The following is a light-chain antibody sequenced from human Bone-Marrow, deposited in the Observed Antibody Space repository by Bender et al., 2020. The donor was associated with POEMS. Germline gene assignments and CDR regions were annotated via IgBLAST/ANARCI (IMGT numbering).Light chain of an antibody. CDR3: CSYTDTYTWV. V-gene: IGLV2-23*01. CDR1: SSDVGSSNL. Sequence: QSALTQPASVSGSPGQSITISCTGTSSDVGSSNLVSWYQHHPGKAPQLMLYENNKRPSGVSSRFSGSKSGNTASLTISGLRAEDEAAYYCCSYTDTYTWVFGGGTKLTVL. CDR2: ENN. J-gene: IGLJ3*02.